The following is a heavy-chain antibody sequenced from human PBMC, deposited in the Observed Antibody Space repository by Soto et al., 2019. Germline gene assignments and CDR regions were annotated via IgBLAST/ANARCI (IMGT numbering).Heavy chain of an antibody. D-gene: IGHD3-22*01. V-gene: IGHV4-30-4*01. CDR2: IYYSGGT. CDR3: ARVNYYDSSGFCSHAFDX. CDR1: GGSISSDHYY. J-gene: IGHJ3*02. Sequence: PSETLSLTCTVSGGSISSDHYYWSWIRQPPGKGLEWIGYIYYSGGTYYNPSLRSRVTISIDTSKNQFSLKLSSVTAADTAVFYCARVNYYDSSGFCSHAFDXWGQGTMVTVS.